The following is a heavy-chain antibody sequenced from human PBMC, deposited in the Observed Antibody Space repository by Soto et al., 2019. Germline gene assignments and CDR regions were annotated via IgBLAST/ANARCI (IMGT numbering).Heavy chain of an antibody. Sequence: QVQLQESGPGLVKPSQTLSLTCTVSGGSISSDTYYWSWIRQHPGKGLEWIGYIYYSGSTYYNPSRNGRFTISVHTSNNQFSLKLSSVTAADTAVYYCARGPGSCWYDYWGQGTLVTVSS. J-gene: IGHJ4*02. CDR2: IYYSGST. D-gene: IGHD6-19*01. V-gene: IGHV4-31*03. CDR3: ARGPGSCWYDY. CDR1: GGSISSDTYY.